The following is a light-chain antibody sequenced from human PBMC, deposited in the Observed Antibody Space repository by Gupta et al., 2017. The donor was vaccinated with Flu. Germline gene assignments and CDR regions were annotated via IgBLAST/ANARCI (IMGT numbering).Light chain of an antibody. CDR3: TAWDDSLSGYV. J-gene: IGLJ1*01. V-gene: IGLV1-47*01. Sequence: SSSSIGSDYVHWYQQLPGTAPKLLIYKNNQRPSGVPDRFSGSKSGISASLAISGLRSEDEADYYCTAWDDSLSGYVFGAGTKVTVL. CDR1: SSSIGSDY. CDR2: KNN.